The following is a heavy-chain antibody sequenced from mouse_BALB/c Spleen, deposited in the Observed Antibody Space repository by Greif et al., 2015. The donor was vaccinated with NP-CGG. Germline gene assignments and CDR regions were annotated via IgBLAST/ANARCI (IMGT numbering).Heavy chain of an antibody. CDR1: GYSITSDYA. D-gene: IGHD2-3*01. CDR3: ARRFDGYSYYFDY. CDR2: ISYSGST. J-gene: IGHJ2*01. Sequence: EVHLVESGPGLVKPSQSLSLTCTVTGYSITSDYAWNWIRQFPGNKLEWMGYISYSGSTSYNPSLKSRISITRDTSKNQFFLQLNSVTTEDTATYYCARRFDGYSYYFDYWGQGTTLTVSS. V-gene: IGHV3-2*02.